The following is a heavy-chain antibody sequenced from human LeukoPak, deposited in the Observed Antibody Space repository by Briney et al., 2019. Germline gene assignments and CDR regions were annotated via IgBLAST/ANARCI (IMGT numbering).Heavy chain of an antibody. V-gene: IGHV5-51*01. D-gene: IGHD3-10*01. CDR3: ARSDGSGSFPPYFDY. CDR2: IYPGDSDT. CDR1: GYSFTSYW. Sequence: GESLKISCKGSGYSFTSYWIGWVRRLPGKGLEWMGIIYPGDSDTRYSPSFQGQVTISADKSISTAYLQWSSLQASDTAMYYCARSDGSGSFPPYFDYWGQGTLVTVSS. J-gene: IGHJ4*02.